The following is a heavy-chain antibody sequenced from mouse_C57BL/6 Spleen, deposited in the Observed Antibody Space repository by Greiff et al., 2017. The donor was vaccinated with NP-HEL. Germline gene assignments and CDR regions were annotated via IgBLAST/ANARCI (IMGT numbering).Heavy chain of an antibody. J-gene: IGHJ2*01. CDR2: INSDGGST. Sequence: EVQGVESGGGLVQPGESLKLSCESNEYEFPSHDMSWVRKTPEKRLELVAAINSDGGSTSYPGTMESRFIISRDNAKKTLYLQMSILRSEDTALYYCASSSYQYYFDYWGQGTTLTVSS. D-gene: IGHD1-1*01. CDR3: ASSSYQYYFDY. CDR1: EYEFPSHD. V-gene: IGHV5-2*01.